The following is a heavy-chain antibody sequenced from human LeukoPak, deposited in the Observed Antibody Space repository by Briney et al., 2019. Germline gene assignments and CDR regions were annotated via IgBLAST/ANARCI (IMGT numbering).Heavy chain of an antibody. CDR3: ARRDYGSGRLPQDYYSYYGLDV. CDR1: GFTLSSYA. V-gene: IGHV3-23*01. J-gene: IGHJ6*02. CDR2: ISGGGAYT. D-gene: IGHD3-10*01. Sequence: GGSLRLSCAASGFTLSSYAMSWVRQAPGKGLEWVSTISGGGAYTYYADSVKGRFTISRDNAKNTLYLQMNSLRVEDTAVYYCARRDYGSGRLPQDYYSYYGLDVWGQGTTVTVSS.